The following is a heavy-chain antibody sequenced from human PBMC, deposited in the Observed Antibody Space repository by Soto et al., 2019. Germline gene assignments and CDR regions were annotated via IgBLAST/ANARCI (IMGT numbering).Heavy chain of an antibody. J-gene: IGHJ5*02. V-gene: IGHV1-69*02. CDR1: GGTFSSYP. CDR3: ARATYGSTAGWFDP. D-gene: IGHD3-10*01. Sequence: QVQLVQSGAEVKKPGSSVKVSCKASGGTFSSYPISWVRQAPGQGLEWMGRIIPILGIANYAQKFQGRVTITADKSTSTAYMELSSLRSEDTAVYYCARATYGSTAGWFDPWGQGTLVTVSS. CDR2: IIPILGIA.